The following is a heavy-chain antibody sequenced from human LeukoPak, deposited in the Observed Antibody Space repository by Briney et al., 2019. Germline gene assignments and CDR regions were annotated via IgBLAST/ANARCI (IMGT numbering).Heavy chain of an antibody. CDR2: IIPILGIA. J-gene: IGHJ4*02. V-gene: IGHV1-69*04. Sequence: SVKVSCKASGGTFSSYAISWVRQAPGQGLEWMGRIIPILGIANYAQKFQGRVTITADKSTSTAYMELSSLRSEDTAVYYCARDQGYCSGGSCYSGWGQGTLVTVSS. D-gene: IGHD2-15*01. CDR3: ARDQGYCSGGSCYSG. CDR1: GGTFSSYA.